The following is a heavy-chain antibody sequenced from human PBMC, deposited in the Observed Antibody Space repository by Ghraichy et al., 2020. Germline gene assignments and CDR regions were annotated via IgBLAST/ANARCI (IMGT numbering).Heavy chain of an antibody. CDR2: IRYDGSNK. V-gene: IGHV3-30*02. Sequence: GGSLRLSCAASGFTFSSYGMHWVRQAPGKGLEWVAFIRYDGSNKYYADSVKGRFTISRDNSKNTLYLQMNSLRAEDTAVYYCARGIVGATTLGPWGQGTLVTVSS. CDR3: ARGIVGATTLGP. D-gene: IGHD1-26*01. J-gene: IGHJ5*02. CDR1: GFTFSSYG.